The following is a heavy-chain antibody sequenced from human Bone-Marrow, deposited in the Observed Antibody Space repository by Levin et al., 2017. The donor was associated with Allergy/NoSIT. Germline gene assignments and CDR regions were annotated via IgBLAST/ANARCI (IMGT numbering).Heavy chain of an antibody. V-gene: IGHV3-72*01. CDR1: GFILSDHY. J-gene: IGHJ4*02. D-gene: IGHD3-10*01. Sequence: QSGGSLRLSCAASGFILSDHYMDWVRQAPGKGLEWVGRTRNKANRYTTEYATSVKGRFTISRDESKNSLYLQMNSLKTEDTAVYYCARDSYASGSYYCDYWGQGTLVTVSS. CDR2: TRNKANRYTT. CDR3: ARDSYASGSYYCDY.